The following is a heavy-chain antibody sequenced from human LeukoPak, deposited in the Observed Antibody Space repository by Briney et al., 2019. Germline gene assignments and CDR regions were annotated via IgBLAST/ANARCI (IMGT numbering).Heavy chain of an antibody. V-gene: IGHV4-34*01. Sequence: KPSETLSLTCAVYGGSFSGYYWSWIRQPPGKGLEWIGEINHSGSTNYNPSLKSRVTISVDTSRNQFSLHLSSVTAADTAVYYRATVGDYIWGSYNDYWGQGTLVTVSS. J-gene: IGHJ4*02. D-gene: IGHD3-16*01. CDR3: ATVGDYIWGSYNDY. CDR2: INHSGST. CDR1: GGSFSGYY.